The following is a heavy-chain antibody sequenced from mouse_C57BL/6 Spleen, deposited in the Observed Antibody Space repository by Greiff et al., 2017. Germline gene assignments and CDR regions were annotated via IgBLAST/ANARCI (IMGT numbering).Heavy chain of an antibody. Sequence: EVQLVESGPELVKPGASVKISCKASGYSFTGYYMNWVKQSPEKSLEWIGEINPSTGGTTYNQKFKDKATLTVDKSSSTAYMQLKSLTSEDSAVYYCARDYYGSSYEYYYAMDYWGQGTSVTVSS. CDR3: ARDYYGSSYEYYYAMDY. D-gene: IGHD1-1*01. CDR2: INPSTGGT. V-gene: IGHV1-42*01. J-gene: IGHJ4*01. CDR1: GYSFTGYY.